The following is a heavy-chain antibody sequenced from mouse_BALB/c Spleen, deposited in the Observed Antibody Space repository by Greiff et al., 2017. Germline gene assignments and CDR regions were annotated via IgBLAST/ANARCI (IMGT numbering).Heavy chain of an antibody. CDR1: GYTFTNYW. J-gene: IGHJ1*01. D-gene: IGHD2-10*02. Sequence: QVQLQQSGAELVRPGTSVKISCKASGYTFTNYWLGWVKQRPGHGLEWIGDIYPGGGYTNYNEKFKGKATLTADTSSSTAYMQLSSLTSEDSAVYFCARGSIWYGNYEYFDVWGAGTTVTVSS. V-gene: IGHV1-63*02. CDR3: ARGSIWYGNYEYFDV. CDR2: IYPGGGYT.